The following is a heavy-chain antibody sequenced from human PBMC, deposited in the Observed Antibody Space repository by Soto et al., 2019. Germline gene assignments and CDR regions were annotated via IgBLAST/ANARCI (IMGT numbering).Heavy chain of an antibody. CDR2: IIPIFGTA. D-gene: IGHD5-12*01. J-gene: IGHJ4*02. CDR1: GGTFSSYA. V-gene: IGHV1-69*01. CDR3: AREGDGYRSRGVDY. Sequence: QVQLVQSGAEVKKPGSSVKVSCKASGGTFSSYAISRVRQAPGQGLEWMGGIIPIFGTANYAQKFQGRVTITADESTSTAYMELSSLRSEDTAVYYCAREGDGYRSRGVDYWGQGTLVTVSS.